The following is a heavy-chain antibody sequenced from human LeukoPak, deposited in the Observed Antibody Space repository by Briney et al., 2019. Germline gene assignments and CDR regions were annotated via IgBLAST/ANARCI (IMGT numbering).Heavy chain of an antibody. CDR1: GFTFASYG. J-gene: IGHJ3*02. D-gene: IGHD3-22*01. CDR2: ITTNGGRT. CDR3: AKDLIVVVDMDAFDI. V-gene: IGHV3-23*01. Sequence: GGSLRLSCAASGFTFASYGMSWVRQAPGKGLEWVSFITTNGGRTSYADSVEGRFTISRDNSKNTLYLQMNSLRAEDTAVYYCAKDLIVVVDMDAFDIWGQGTMVTVSS.